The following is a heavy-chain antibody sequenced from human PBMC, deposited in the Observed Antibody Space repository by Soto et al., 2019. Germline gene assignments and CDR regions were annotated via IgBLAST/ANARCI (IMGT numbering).Heavy chain of an antibody. Sequence: ASVKVSCKASGYIFSDYYMHWVRQAPGQELGWMGRINPNSGGTNYAQKFQGRVTMTRDTSTSTAYMELSSLRSEDTAVYYCARDPRYCSGGSCYRYYYYYMDVWGKGTPVTVSS. CDR3: ARDPRYCSGGSCYRYYYYYMDV. CDR2: INPNSGGT. D-gene: IGHD2-15*01. J-gene: IGHJ6*03. CDR1: GYIFSDYY. V-gene: IGHV1-2*06.